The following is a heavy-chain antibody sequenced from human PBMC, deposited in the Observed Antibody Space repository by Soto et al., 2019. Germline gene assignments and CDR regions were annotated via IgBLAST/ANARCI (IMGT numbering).Heavy chain of an antibody. CDR2: ISSNGGST. D-gene: IGHD6-13*01. CDR1: GFTFSSYA. V-gene: IGHV3-64D*08. J-gene: IGHJ6*02. CDR3: VKAREGSSWYWTYYYGMDV. Sequence: PGGSLRLSCSASGFTFSSYAMHWVRQAPGKGLEYVSAISSNGGSTYYADSVKGRFTISRDNSKNTLYLQMSSLRAEDTAVYYCVKAREGSSWYWTYYYGMDVWGQGTAVTVSS.